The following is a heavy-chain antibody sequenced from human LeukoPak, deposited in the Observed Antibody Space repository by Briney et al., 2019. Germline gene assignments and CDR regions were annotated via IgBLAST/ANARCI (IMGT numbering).Heavy chain of an antibody. V-gene: IGHV4-34*01. CDR1: GGSFSGYY. Sequence: SETLSLTCAIYGGSFSGYYWSWFRQPPGKGLEWIGEINHSGSTNYDPSLESRVTISEDMSKNQFSLKLTSVTAADTAVYYCARGPPRDLDTSGFYYNYWGQGILVTVSS. D-gene: IGHD3-22*01. J-gene: IGHJ4*02. CDR3: ARGPPRDLDTSGFYYNY. CDR2: INHSGST.